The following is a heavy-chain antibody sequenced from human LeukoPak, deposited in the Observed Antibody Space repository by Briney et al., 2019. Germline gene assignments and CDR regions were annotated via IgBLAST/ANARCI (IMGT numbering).Heavy chain of an antibody. Sequence: SETLSLTCTVSGGSISSYYWSWIRQPPGKGLEWIGYIYYSGSTNYNPSLKSRVTMSVDTSKNQFSLKLSSVTAADTAVYYCAREIRGGYCSSTSCRGFDYWGQGTLVTVSS. V-gene: IGHV4-59*12. CDR2: IYYSGST. CDR1: GGSISSYY. CDR3: AREIRGGYCSSTSCRGFDY. D-gene: IGHD2-2*01. J-gene: IGHJ4*02.